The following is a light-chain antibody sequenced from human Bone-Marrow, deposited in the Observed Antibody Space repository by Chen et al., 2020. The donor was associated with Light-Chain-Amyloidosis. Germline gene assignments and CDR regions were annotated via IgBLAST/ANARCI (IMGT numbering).Light chain of an antibody. CDR2: RDT. V-gene: IGLV3-25*03. J-gene: IGLJ2*01. Sequence: SYELTQPPSVSVSPGQTARITCSGDDLPTKYAYWYQQKPGQAPVLVIHRDTERPSGMSERFSGSSSGTKATLTISGVQAEDEADYHGQSADSSGTYEVIFGGGTKLTVL. CDR3: QSADSSGTYEVI. CDR1: DLPTKY.